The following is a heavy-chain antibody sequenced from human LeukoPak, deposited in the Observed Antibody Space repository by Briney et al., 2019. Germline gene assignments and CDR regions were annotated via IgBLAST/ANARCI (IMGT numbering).Heavy chain of an antibody. CDR1: GFTLRNYW. Sequence: RGSLRLSCAASGFTLRNYWMHWVRQTPGKGLLWVSRINGDGTSATYAGSVKGRFTISRDNAKNTLYLQMNSLRAEDTAVYYCARVAYCGGDCYSLDYYYMDVRGKGTTVTVSS. V-gene: IGHV3-74*01. CDR2: INGDGTSA. J-gene: IGHJ6*03. D-gene: IGHD2-21*02. CDR3: ARVAYCGGDCYSLDYYYMDV.